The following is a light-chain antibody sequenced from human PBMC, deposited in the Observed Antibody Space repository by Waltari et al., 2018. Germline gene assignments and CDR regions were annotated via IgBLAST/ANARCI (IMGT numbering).Light chain of an antibody. CDR3: ISYTTSDTMI. CDR1: SSDVGAYNY. Sequence: QSALTQPASVSGSPGQSITISCTGTSSDVGAYNYVSWYQQHPGKVPKLISYDVSHLPSGVSFRFSGSKSDNTASLTISGLQAEDEADYYCISYTTSDTMIFGGGTKLTVL. J-gene: IGLJ2*01. CDR2: DVS. V-gene: IGLV2-14*03.